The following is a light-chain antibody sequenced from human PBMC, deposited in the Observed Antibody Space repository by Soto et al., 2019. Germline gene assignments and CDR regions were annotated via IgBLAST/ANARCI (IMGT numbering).Light chain of an antibody. V-gene: IGKV1-5*03. CDR2: KAS. CDR1: QSISSW. Sequence: DIQMTQSPSTLSASAGARVTITCRASQSISSWLAWYQQKPGKAPKLLIYKASSLESGVPSRFRGSGSGTEFTLTISSLQPDDFATYYCQQYDSYWTFGQGTKVDIK. J-gene: IGKJ1*01. CDR3: QQYDSYWT.